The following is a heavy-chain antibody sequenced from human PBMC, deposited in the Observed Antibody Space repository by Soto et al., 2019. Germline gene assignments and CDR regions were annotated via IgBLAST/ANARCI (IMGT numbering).Heavy chain of an antibody. CDR2: IYYSDSI. CDR3: ARAYYDSSGYSLDP. Sequence: PSESLSPTFNDSGCPITTCYLSWMRQSPGKGLDWIGYIYYSDSINYNPSLKSRVIISDDTSKNQFFLRLSSVTAADTAVYYCARAYYDSSGYSLDPWGQGILVTVS. D-gene: IGHD3-22*01. J-gene: IGHJ5*02. CDR1: GCPITTCY. V-gene: IGHV4-59*01.